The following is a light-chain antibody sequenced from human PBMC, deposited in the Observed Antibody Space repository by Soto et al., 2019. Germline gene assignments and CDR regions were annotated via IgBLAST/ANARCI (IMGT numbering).Light chain of an antibody. Sequence: QSALTQPASVSGSPGQSITISCSGTSSDIGAYKYVSWYQQYPGKAPKLMIYEVSNRPSGVSNRFSGSKSGNTASLTISGLQAEDEADYYCSSYTSSSTYVFGTGTKLTVL. CDR3: SSYTSSSTYV. CDR1: SSDIGAYKY. V-gene: IGLV2-14*01. CDR2: EVS. J-gene: IGLJ1*01.